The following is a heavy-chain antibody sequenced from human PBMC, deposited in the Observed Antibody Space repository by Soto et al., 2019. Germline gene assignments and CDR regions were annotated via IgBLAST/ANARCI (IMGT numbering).Heavy chain of an antibody. CDR1: GYTFTSYG. CDR2: ISAYNGNT. CDR3: ARDSRGGASSGSMAGY. D-gene: IGHD3-22*01. V-gene: IGHV1-18*01. J-gene: IGHJ4*02. Sequence: QVQLVQSGAEVKKPGASVKVSCKASGYTFTSYGISWVRQAPGQGLEWMGWISAYNGNTNYAQKLQGRVTMTTDTSTSPAYMEPRSLRSDDTAVYYCARDSRGGASSGSMAGYWGQGTLVTVSS.